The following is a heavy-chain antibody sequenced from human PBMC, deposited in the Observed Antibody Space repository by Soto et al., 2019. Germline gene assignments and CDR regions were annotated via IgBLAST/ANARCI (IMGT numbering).Heavy chain of an antibody. V-gene: IGHV4-4*02. D-gene: IGHD3-22*01. Sequence: QVHLQESGPGLVQSSGTLSLTCGVSGAPISTGNWWTWVRQPPGKGLEWIGESYHGGNTNYRPSLKSRVTISVDKAKNQFSLRLSSVTAAVTAVYYCARHSSYYYDSSAYYDSWGQGGLVTVSS. CDR3: ARHSSYYYDSSAYYDS. J-gene: IGHJ5*01. CDR2: SYHGGNT. CDR1: GAPISTGNW.